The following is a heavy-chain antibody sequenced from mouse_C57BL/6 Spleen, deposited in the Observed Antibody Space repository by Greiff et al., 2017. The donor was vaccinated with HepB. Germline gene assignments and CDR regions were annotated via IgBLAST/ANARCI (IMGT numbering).Heavy chain of an antibody. V-gene: IGHV5-6*01. Sequence: EVKLMESGGDLVKPGGSLKLSCAASGFTFSSYGMSWVRQTPDKRLEWVATISSGGSYTYYPDSVKGRFTISRDNAKNTLYLQMSSLKSEDTAIYYCARQEGDGYYFDYWGQGTTLTVSS. J-gene: IGHJ2*01. CDR3: ARQEGDGYYFDY. CDR1: GFTFSSYG. D-gene: IGHD2-3*01. CDR2: ISSGGSYT.